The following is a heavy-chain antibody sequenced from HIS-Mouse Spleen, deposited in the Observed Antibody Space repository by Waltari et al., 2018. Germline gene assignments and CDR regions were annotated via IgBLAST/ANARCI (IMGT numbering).Heavy chain of an antibody. Sequence: QVQLQQWGAGLLKPSETLSLTGAVYGGSFSGYYWSWSRHPPGKGLEWIGEINHSGSTNYNPSLKSRVTISVDTSKNQFSLKLSSVTAADTAVYYCVGVIAAAGPFDYWGQGTLVTVSS. J-gene: IGHJ4*02. CDR1: GGSFSGYY. CDR2: INHSGST. V-gene: IGHV4-34*01. CDR3: VGVIAAAGPFDY. D-gene: IGHD6-13*01.